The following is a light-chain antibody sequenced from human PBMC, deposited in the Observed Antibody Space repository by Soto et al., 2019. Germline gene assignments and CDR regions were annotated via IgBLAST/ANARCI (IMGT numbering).Light chain of an antibody. CDR3: QQYNHYYS. J-gene: IGKJ2*03. CDR1: QSIDRW. CDR2: DAS. Sequence: DIQLTQSPSTLSASVGDRVTITCRASQSIDRWLAWYQQKLGKAPELLIHDASSLESGVPSMFSGSGSGTEFTLTINSLQPDDFATYYCQQYNHYYSFGQGTKLEIK. V-gene: IGKV1-5*01.